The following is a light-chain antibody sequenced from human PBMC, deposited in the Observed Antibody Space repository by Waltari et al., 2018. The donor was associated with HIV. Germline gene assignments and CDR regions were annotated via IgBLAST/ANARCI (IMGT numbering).Light chain of an antibody. CDR2: QDT. CDR3: HAWDSSTVV. J-gene: IGLJ2*01. Sequence: SYELTQPPSVSVSPGQTASISCSGDELRDKFVCWYQQKPGQSPVLVIYQDTKRPSGIPERCSGSNSGNTATLTISGTQAMDEADYYCHAWDSSTVVFGGGTKLTVL. V-gene: IGLV3-1*01. CDR1: ELRDKF.